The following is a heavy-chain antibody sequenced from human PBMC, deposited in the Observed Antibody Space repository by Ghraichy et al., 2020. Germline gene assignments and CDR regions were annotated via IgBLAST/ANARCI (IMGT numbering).Heavy chain of an antibody. CDR2: IYPGDSDT. V-gene: IGHV5-51*01. Sequence: GGSLRLSCKGSGYSFTSYWIGWVRQMPGKGLEWMGIIYPGDSDTRYSPSFQGQVTISADKSISTAYLQWSSLKASDTAMYYCARHPTYYYGSGSYYRAGWFDPWGQGTLVTVSS. J-gene: IGHJ5*02. CDR1: GYSFTSYW. CDR3: ARHPTYYYGSGSYYRAGWFDP. D-gene: IGHD3-10*01.